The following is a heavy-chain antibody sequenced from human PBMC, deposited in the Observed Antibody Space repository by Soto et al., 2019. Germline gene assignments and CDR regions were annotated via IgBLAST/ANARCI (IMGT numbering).Heavy chain of an antibody. V-gene: IGHV1-8*01. CDR2: RNPNSGNT. CDR3: AIVGRWLHRRHY. CDR1: GYTFTSYD. J-gene: IGHJ4*02. Sequence: QVQLVQSGAEVKKPGASVKVSCKASGYTFTSYDINWVRQATGQGLEWMGWRNPNSGNTGYAQKFQGRVSLTRHTCISTAYMELSSLRSEDTAEYYCAIVGRWLHRRHYWGQGTLVTVSS. D-gene: IGHD5-12*01.